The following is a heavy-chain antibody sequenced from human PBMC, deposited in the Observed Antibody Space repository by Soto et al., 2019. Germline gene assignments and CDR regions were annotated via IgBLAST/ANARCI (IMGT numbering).Heavy chain of an antibody. CDR3: SRSIGIVVGSGGWCAIYFDV. CDR1: GYTFTSYG. J-gene: IGHJ4*02. CDR2: ISAYNGNT. V-gene: IGHV1-18*01. Sequence: GASVKVSCKASGYTFTSYGISWVRQAPGQGLEWMGWISAYNGNTNYAQKLQGRVTMTTDTSTSTVYMELSSLRSEDTAVYYCSRSIGIVVGSGGWCAIYFDVWGQGTRVPVSS. D-gene: IGHD6-19*01.